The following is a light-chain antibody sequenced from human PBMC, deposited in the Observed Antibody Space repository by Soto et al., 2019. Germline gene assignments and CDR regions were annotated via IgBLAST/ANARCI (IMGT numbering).Light chain of an antibody. CDR3: QHYSLSRA. CDR1: QSVDSRY. CDR2: GTS. V-gene: IGKV3-20*01. Sequence: EIVLTQSPGTLSLSPGERATLSCRASQSVDSRYLGWYQQRPGQPPRLLIFGTSSRASGIPDRFSGSGSGTEFTLTISRLEPEDFAMYFCQHYSLSRAFGQGTKVEIK. J-gene: IGKJ1*01.